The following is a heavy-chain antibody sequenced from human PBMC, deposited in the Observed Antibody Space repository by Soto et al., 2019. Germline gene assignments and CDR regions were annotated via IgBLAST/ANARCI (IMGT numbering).Heavy chain of an antibody. CDR3: ARDRCTNGVCYTQPSDY. J-gene: IGHJ4*02. D-gene: IGHD2-8*01. V-gene: IGHV1-18*01. CDR2: ISAYNGNT. Sequence: GASVEVSCEASGYTFTSYGSSWVRQAPGQGLEWMGWISAYNGNTNYAQKLQGRVTMTTDTSTSTAYMELRSLRSDDTAVYYCARDRCTNGVCYTQPSDYWGQGTLVTVSS. CDR1: GYTFTSYG.